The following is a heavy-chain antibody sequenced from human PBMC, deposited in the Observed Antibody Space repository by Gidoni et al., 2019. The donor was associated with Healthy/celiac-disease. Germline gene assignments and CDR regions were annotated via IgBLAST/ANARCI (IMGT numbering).Heavy chain of an antibody. J-gene: IGHJ4*02. CDR1: GFTFDDYT. D-gene: IGHD3-10*01. V-gene: IGHV3-43*01. CDR2: ISWDGGST. CDR3: AKDGGLWFGELLSHFDY. Sequence: EVQLVESGGVVVQHGGSLRLSCAASGFTFDDYTMHWVRQAPGKGLEGVSLISWDGGSTYYADSVKGRFTISRDNSKNSLYLQMNSLRTEDTALYYCAKDGGLWFGELLSHFDYWGQGTLVTVSS.